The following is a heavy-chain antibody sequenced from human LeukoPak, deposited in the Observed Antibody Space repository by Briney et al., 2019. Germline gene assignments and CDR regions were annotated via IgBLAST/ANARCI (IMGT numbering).Heavy chain of an antibody. CDR1: GYTFTDYY. J-gene: IGHJ3*02. D-gene: IGHD6-6*01. V-gene: IGHV1-69*05. Sequence: ASVKVSCKASGYTFTDYYIHWVRQAPGQGLEWMGGIIPIFGTANYAQKFQGRVTITTDESTSTAYMELSSLRSEDTAVYYCAGYSSSSRTWAHEAFDIWGQGTMVTVSS. CDR3: AGYSSSSRTWAHEAFDI. CDR2: IIPIFGTA.